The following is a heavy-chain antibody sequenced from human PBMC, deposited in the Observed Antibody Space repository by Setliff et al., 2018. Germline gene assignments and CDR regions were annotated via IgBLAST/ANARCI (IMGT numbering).Heavy chain of an antibody. Sequence: GGSLRLSCGASGFTFTSYSMTWVRQAPGKGLEWVSSISSSSSSSYADSVKGRFTISRDNARNTLYLQMNSLRAEDTAVYYCAKDNGKGHLYLLEGYFDYWGQGALVTVSS. CDR1: GFTFTSYS. V-gene: IGHV3-21*04. J-gene: IGHJ4*02. CDR2: ISSSSSS. D-gene: IGHD2-15*01. CDR3: AKDNGKGHLYLLEGYFDY.